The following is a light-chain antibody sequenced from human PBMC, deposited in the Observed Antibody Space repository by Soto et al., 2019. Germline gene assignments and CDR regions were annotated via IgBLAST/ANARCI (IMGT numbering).Light chain of an antibody. CDR1: QNISNY. J-gene: IGKJ4*01. CDR3: QQSYDIPQLT. Sequence: DIPMTQSPSSLSASVGDRVTITCRASQNISNYLNWYQQKSGKAPKVLIYAASSLQSGVPSRFSGSGSGTDFTLAISSLQPEDFATYYCQQSYDIPQLTFGGGTKVEIK. CDR2: AAS. V-gene: IGKV1-39*01.